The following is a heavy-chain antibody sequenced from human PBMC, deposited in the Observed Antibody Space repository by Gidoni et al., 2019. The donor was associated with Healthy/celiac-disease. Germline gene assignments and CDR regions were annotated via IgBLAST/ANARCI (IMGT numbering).Heavy chain of an antibody. CDR1: GFTFSSHG. D-gene: IGHD2-21*02. CDR3: AKDQSWFPPKHCGGDCYPDY. J-gene: IGHJ4*02. Sequence: QVQLVESGGGVVQPGRSLRLPCAASGFTFSSHGMHWVRQAPGKGLEWVAVISYDGINTYYADHVKGRFTISRDNSKNTLYLQMNSLRAEHTAVYYCAKDQSWFPPKHCGGDCYPDYWGQGTLVTVSS. CDR2: ISYDGINT. V-gene: IGHV3-30*18.